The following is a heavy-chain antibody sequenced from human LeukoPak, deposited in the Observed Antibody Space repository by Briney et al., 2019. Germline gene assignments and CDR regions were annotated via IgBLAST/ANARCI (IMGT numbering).Heavy chain of an antibody. CDR2: INPSGGST. CDR1: GYTFTSYY. CDR3: ARVVTMEGFDY. D-gene: IGHD3-10*01. Sequence: ASVKVSCKAFGYTFTSYYMHWVRQAPGQGLEWMGIINPSGGSTSYAQKFQGRVTMTRDTSTSTVYMELSSLRSEDTAVYYCARVVTMEGFDYWGQGTLVTVSS. J-gene: IGHJ4*02. V-gene: IGHV1-46*01.